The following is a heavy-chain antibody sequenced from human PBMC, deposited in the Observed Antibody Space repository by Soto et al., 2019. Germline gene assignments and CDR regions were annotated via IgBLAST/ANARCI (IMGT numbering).Heavy chain of an antibody. Sequence: HPGGSLSLSCSASGFTFHEYTFHWVRRAPEKGLEWVSGISWNSDTIGYADSVKGRFTISRDNSENTLYLQMNSLRPEDTAVFYCAKVAHTHDYGDYDVDYWGQGTPVTVSS. J-gene: IGHJ4*02. CDR1: GFTFHEYT. CDR3: AKVAHTHDYGDYDVDY. D-gene: IGHD4-17*01. V-gene: IGHV3-9*01. CDR2: ISWNSDTI.